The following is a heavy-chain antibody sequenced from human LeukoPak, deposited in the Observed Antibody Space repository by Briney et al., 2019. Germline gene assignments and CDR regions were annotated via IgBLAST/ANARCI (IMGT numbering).Heavy chain of an antibody. CDR3: ARDLRLTYYYYMDI. D-gene: IGHD3-16*01. V-gene: IGHV3-20*04. Sequence: GGSLRLSCAASGFTFDDYGMSWVRQAPGKGLEWVSGINWNGGSTGYADSVEGRFTISRDNAKNSLYLQMNSLRAEDTALYYCARDLRLTYYYYMDIWGKGTTVTVSS. CDR1: GFTFDDYG. CDR2: INWNGGST. J-gene: IGHJ6*03.